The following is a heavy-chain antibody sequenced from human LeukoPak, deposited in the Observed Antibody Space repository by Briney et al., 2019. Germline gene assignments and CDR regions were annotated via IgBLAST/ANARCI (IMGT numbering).Heavy chain of an antibody. J-gene: IGHJ4*02. D-gene: IGHD1-14*01. CDR3: ARDPNHGALDF. Sequence: GGSLRLSCAASGFSFSNSWMSWVRQAPGKGLEWVANIKYNGREKDYVDSLKGRLTISRDNAKNSVYLEMSSLRVEDTAVYYCARDPNHGALDFWGQGTLVTVSS. CDR2: IKYNGREK. V-gene: IGHV3-7*01. CDR1: GFSFSNSW.